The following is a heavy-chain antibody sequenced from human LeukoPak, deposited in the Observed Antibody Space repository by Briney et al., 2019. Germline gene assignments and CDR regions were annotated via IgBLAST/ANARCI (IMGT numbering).Heavy chain of an antibody. D-gene: IGHD3-9*01. CDR2: IYTSGST. V-gene: IGHV4-61*02. CDR3: ARDRYDILTGYYPFDY. CDR1: GGSISSGSYY. Sequence: SETLSLPCTVSGGSISSGSYYWSWIRQPAGKGLEWSGRIYTSGSTNYNPSLKSRVTISVDTSKNQFSLKLSSVTAADTAVYYCARDRYDILTGYYPFDYWGQGTLVTVSS. J-gene: IGHJ4*02.